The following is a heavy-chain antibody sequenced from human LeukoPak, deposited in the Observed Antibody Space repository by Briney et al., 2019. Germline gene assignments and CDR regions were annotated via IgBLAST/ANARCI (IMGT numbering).Heavy chain of an antibody. Sequence: GASVKVSCKPSGYTFTNYGISRVRQAPGQGLEWMGWISAYNGNTNYAQKLQGRVTMTTDTSTSTAYMELRSLRSDDTAVYYCARAYCSSTSCSPEYFQHWGQGTLVTVSS. V-gene: IGHV1-18*01. CDR2: ISAYNGNT. CDR1: GYTFTNYG. J-gene: IGHJ1*01. D-gene: IGHD2-2*01. CDR3: ARAYCSSTSCSPEYFQH.